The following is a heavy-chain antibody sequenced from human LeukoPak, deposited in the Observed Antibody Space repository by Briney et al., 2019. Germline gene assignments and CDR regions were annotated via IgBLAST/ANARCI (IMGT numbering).Heavy chain of an antibody. V-gene: IGHV2-26*01. Sequence: SGPVLVKPTETLTLTCTVSGFSLSNARMGVSWIRQPPGKALEWLAHIFSNDEKSYTTSLKSRLTISKDTFKSQVVLTMTNADPVDTATYYCARMPYYDFWSGYGYYFDYWGQGTLVTVSS. CDR3: ARMPYYDFWSGYGYYFDY. CDR1: GFSLSNARMG. CDR2: IFSNDEK. D-gene: IGHD3-3*01. J-gene: IGHJ4*02.